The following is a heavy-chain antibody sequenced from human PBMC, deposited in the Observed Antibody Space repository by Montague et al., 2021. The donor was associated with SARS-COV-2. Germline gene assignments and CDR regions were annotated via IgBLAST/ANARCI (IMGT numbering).Heavy chain of an antibody. CDR3: AREPGSVDGMDV. CDR2: INTDGSNS. D-gene: IGHD4-23*01. Sequence: SLRLSCAASGFSFSDYWMHWVRQDPGKGLEWVSRINTDGSNSYYTDSVKGRFTISRDNAKNTLYLQMNSLRAEDTAVYYCAREPGSVDGMDVWGQGTTITVSS. J-gene: IGHJ6*02. V-gene: IGHV3-74*01. CDR1: GFSFSDYW.